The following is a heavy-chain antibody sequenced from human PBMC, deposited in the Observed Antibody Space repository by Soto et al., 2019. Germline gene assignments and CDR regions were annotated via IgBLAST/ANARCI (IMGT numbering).Heavy chain of an antibody. CDR2: INPNSGGT. CDR1: GYTFTGYY. D-gene: IGHD2-2*01. J-gene: IGHJ6*02. V-gene: IGHV1-2*04. Sequence: GASVKVSCKASGYTFTGYYMHWVRQAPGQGLEWMGWINPNSGGTNYAQKFQGWVTMTRDTSISTAYMELSRLRSDDTAVYYCARDRVPSYYYYGMDVWGQGTTVTVSS. CDR3: ARDRVPSYYYYGMDV.